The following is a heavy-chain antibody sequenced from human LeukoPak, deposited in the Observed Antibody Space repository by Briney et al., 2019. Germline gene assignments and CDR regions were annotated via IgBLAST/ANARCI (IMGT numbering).Heavy chain of an antibody. CDR3: VRVITFGGVMQTYNWFDP. D-gene: IGHD3-16*01. Sequence: SETLSLTCTVSGYSICSHYWSWIRQPAGKGLEWIGRIYTSESTNYNPSLKSRVTMSVDTSKNQFSLKMSSVTAADTAVYYCVRVITFGGVMQTYNWFDPWGQGTLVTVSS. CDR1: GYSICSHY. V-gene: IGHV4-4*07. CDR2: IYTSEST. J-gene: IGHJ5*02.